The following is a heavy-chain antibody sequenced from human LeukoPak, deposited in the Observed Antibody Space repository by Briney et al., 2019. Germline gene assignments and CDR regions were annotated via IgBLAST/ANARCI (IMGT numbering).Heavy chain of an antibody. CDR1: GYSISSGYS. D-gene: IGHD1-26*01. Sequence: SETLSLTCTVSGYSISSGYSWGWFRQPPPEELEWIGGFSQGGTTNSNPSLKSPVSISVDTSNTSCSMKLSSVTAADTAVYVCARGCRSPSYYYYYYMDVWGKGKTVTVSS. J-gene: IGHJ6*03. CDR2: FSQGGTT. CDR3: ARGCRSPSYYYYYYMDV. V-gene: IGHV4-38-2*02.